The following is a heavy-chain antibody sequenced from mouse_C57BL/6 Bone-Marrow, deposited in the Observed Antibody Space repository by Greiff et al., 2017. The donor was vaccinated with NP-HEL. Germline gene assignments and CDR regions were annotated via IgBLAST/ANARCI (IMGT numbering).Heavy chain of an antibody. D-gene: IGHD3-2*02. CDR1: GFTFSDYG. Sequence: EVQLVESGGGLVQPGGSLKLSCAASGFTFSDYGMAWVRQAPRKGPEWVAFISNLAYSIYYADTVTGRFTSSRENAKNTLYLEMSSLRSEDTAMYYCARHGRQLRLLYYAMDYWGQGTSVTVSS. CDR3: ARHGRQLRLLYYAMDY. CDR2: ISNLAYSI. J-gene: IGHJ4*01. V-gene: IGHV5-15*01.